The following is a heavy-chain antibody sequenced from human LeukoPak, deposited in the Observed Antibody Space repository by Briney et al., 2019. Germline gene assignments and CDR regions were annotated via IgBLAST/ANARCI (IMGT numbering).Heavy chain of an antibody. CDR3: ARDVSDENGSSSRIHLDS. J-gene: IGHJ4*02. CDR2: IKQDGSEK. CDR1: GFTFSNYW. D-gene: IGHD6-6*01. Sequence: GGSLRVSCAASGFTFSNYWMTWVRQAPGKGLEWVANIKQDGSEKYYVDSVKGRFTISRDNAKNSLFLQMNSLRAEDTAVYYCARDVSDENGSSSRIHLDSWGQGTLVSVSS. V-gene: IGHV3-7*01.